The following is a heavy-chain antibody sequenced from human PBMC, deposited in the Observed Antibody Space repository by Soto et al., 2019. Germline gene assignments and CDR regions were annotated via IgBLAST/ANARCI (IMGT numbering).Heavy chain of an antibody. CDR2: IYYSGST. V-gene: IGHV4-39*01. D-gene: IGHD2-2*01. CDR3: ARLEGSYGGAFDI. Sequence: QLQLQESGPGLVKPSETLSLTCTVSGGSISSSSYYWGWIRQPPGKGLEWIGSIYYSGSTYYNPSLKSRVTISVDTSKNQFSLKLSSVTAADTAVYYCARLEGSYGGAFDIWGQGTMVTVSS. J-gene: IGHJ3*02. CDR1: GGSISSSSYY.